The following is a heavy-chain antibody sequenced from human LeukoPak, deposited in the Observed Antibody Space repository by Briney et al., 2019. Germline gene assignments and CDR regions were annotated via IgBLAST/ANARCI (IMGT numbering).Heavy chain of an antibody. V-gene: IGHV3-21*01. CDR2: VGSTTSYI. Sequence: GGSLRLSCAASGFNFRGYSMNWVRQAPGKGLEWVSSVGSTTSYIKYADSVKGRFSISRDNAKNSVYLQMKGLRAEDTAVYYCAREYSSGWGFDYWGQGTLVTVSS. CDR1: GFNFRGYS. D-gene: IGHD6-19*01. J-gene: IGHJ4*02. CDR3: AREYSSGWGFDY.